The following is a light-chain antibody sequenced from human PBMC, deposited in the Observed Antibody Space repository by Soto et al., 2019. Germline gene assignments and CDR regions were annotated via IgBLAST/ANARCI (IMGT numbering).Light chain of an antibody. CDR1: QSVRSH. CDR3: QQYNTWPFT. CDR2: DAS. V-gene: IGKV3-15*01. J-gene: IGKJ4*01. Sequence: EIVMTQSPATLSVSPGERATLSCRASQSVRSHLAWYRQRPGQVPRLLIYDASSRATGIPARFSGTGSGTEFALTISNLQSEDVAIYYCQQYNTWPFTFGGGTKVE.